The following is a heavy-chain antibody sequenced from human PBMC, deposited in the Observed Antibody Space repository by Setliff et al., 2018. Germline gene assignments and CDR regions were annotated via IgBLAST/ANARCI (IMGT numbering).Heavy chain of an antibody. V-gene: IGHV3-7*01. CDR1: AFTFSSFW. CDR2: RKQDVSEK. J-gene: IGHJ3*02. D-gene: IGHD3-22*01. CDR3: ARDYYDDGSGYSADAFDI. Sequence: HPGGSLRLSCVASAFTFSSFWMSWVRQAPGKGLEWVANRKQDVSEKYYVGSVRGRFTISRDNAKESMYLQMDSLRAEDTAVNYCARDYYDDGSGYSADAFDIWGQGTMVTVSS.